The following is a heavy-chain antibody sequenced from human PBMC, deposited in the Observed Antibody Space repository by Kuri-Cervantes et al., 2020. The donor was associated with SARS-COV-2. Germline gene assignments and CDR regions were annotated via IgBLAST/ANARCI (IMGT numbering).Heavy chain of an antibody. Sequence: SCKASGGTFSSYAISWVRQAPGKGLEWVAVISYDGSNKYYADSVKGRFTISRDNSKNTLYLQMNSLRAEDTAVYYCARDRMEYQLLWGDWNDAFDTWGQGTMVTVSS. CDR3: ARDRMEYQLLWGDWNDAFDT. D-gene: IGHD2-2*01. J-gene: IGHJ3*02. CDR1: GGTFSSYA. V-gene: IGHV3-30-3*01. CDR2: ISYDGSNK.